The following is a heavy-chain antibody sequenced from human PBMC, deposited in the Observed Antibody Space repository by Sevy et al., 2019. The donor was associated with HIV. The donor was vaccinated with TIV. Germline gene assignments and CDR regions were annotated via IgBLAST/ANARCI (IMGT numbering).Heavy chain of an antibody. V-gene: IGHV3-30-3*01. CDR1: GFTFSGYA. Sequence: GGSLRLSCAASGFTFSGYAMHWVRQAPGKGLEWVAVISYDGSNKYYADSVKGRFTISRDNSKNTLYLQMNSLRAEDTAVYYCARTIRRYYYYGMDVWGQGTTVTVSS. CDR3: ARTIRRYYYYGMDV. CDR2: ISYDGSNK. D-gene: IGHD3-9*01. J-gene: IGHJ6*02.